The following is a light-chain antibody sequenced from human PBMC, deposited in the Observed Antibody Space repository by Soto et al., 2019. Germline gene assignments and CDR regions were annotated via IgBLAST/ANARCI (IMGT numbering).Light chain of an antibody. Sequence: IVLTQSPATLSLSPGERATLSCRASQSVTNYLAWYQQNPGQAPRLLIYDASNRATGIPARFSGSGSGTDFILTISSLEPEDFAVYYCQQRSNWPSGTFGQGTKVEIK. V-gene: IGKV3-11*01. CDR1: QSVTNY. CDR2: DAS. CDR3: QQRSNWPSGT. J-gene: IGKJ1*01.